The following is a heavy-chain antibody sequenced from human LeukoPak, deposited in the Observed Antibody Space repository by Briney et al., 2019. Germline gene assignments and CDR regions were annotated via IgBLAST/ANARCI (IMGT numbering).Heavy chain of an antibody. CDR1: GGSISSSNW. V-gene: IGHV4-4*02. CDR3: ARDGGPPSYAFDI. CDR2: IYHSGST. D-gene: IGHD2-15*01. Sequence: PSGTLSLTCAVSGGSISSSNWWSWVRQPPGKGLEWIGEIYHSGSTNYNPSLKSRVTISVDKSKNQFPLKLSSVTAADTAVYYCARDGGPPSYAFDIWGQGTMVTVSS. J-gene: IGHJ3*02.